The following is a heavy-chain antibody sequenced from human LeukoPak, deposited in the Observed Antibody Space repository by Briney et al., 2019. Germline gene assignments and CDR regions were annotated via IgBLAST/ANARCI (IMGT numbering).Heavy chain of an antibody. Sequence: PGGSLRLSCAASGFTVSGSYMNWFRQAPGKGLEWVSVIYSGGSTHYADSVKGRFTISRDNSKNTLYLQMNSLRVEDTAMYYCARGAVGAANYDYWGQGTLVTVSS. CDR1: GFTVSGSY. V-gene: IGHV3-53*01. CDR2: IYSGGST. J-gene: IGHJ4*02. CDR3: ARGAVGAANYDY. D-gene: IGHD1-26*01.